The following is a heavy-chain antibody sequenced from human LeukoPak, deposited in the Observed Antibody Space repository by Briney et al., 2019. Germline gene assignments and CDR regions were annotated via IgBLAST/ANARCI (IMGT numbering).Heavy chain of an antibody. Sequence: GGSLRLSCAADGFIFSDYCMNWIRQAPGKGLVWVSRINSDGSSTAYADSVKGRFTISRDNAKNTLYLQMNSLRAEDTSVYYCVAGDWGARDSFDLWGRGTMVTVSS. V-gene: IGHV3-74*01. CDR1: GFIFSDYC. J-gene: IGHJ3*01. D-gene: IGHD2-21*02. CDR2: INSDGSST. CDR3: VAGDWGARDSFDL.